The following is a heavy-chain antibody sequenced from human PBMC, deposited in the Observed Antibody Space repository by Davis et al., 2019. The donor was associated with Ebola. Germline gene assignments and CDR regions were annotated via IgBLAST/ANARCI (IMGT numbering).Heavy chain of an antibody. Sequence: ASVTVSCKASGYTFTSYDINWVRQATGQGLEWMGWMNPNSGNTGFAQKFQGRVTMTRNISITTAYLELSSLGSEDTAVYYCARRVGARSGFDYWGQGTLVTVSS. CDR2: MNPNSGNT. D-gene: IGHD1-26*01. V-gene: IGHV1-8*01. J-gene: IGHJ4*02. CDR3: ARRVGARSGFDY. CDR1: GYTFTSYD.